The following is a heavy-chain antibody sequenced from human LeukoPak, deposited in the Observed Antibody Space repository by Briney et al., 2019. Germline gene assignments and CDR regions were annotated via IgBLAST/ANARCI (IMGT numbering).Heavy chain of an antibody. J-gene: IGHJ6*03. CDR2: ISYDGSNK. V-gene: IGHV3-30*04. CDR3: ARGRWLQNKGYYYYMDV. CDR1: GFTFSSYA. D-gene: IGHD5-24*01. Sequence: GRSLRLSCAASGFTFSSYAMHWVRQAPGKGLEWVAVISYDGSNKYYADSVKGRFTISRDNSKNTLYLQMNSLRAEDTAVYYCARGRWLQNKGYYYYMDVWGKGTTVTVSS.